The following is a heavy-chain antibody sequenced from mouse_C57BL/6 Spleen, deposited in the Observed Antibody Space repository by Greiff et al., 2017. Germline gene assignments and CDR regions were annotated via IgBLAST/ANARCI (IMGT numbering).Heavy chain of an antibody. CDR2: IYPRSGNT. Sequence: QVQLQQSGAELARPGASVKLSCKASGYTFTSYGISWVKQSTGQGLEWIGEIYPRSGNTYYNEKFKGKATLTADKSSSTAYMELRSLTSEDSAVYFCARGNSNYEYYAMDYWGQGTSVTVSS. J-gene: IGHJ4*01. CDR3: ARGNSNYEYYAMDY. D-gene: IGHD2-5*01. V-gene: IGHV1-81*01. CDR1: GYTFTSYG.